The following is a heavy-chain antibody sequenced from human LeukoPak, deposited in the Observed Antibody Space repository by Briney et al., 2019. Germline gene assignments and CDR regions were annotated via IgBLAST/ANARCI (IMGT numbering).Heavy chain of an antibody. V-gene: IGHV1-8*01. D-gene: IGHD2-2*01. CDR2: MNPNSANT. CDR3: ARGGTRYCASTSCSDYYYYGVDV. CDR1: GYTFSNYD. J-gene: IGHJ6*02. Sequence: GASVKVSCKASGYTFSNYDINWVRQAYGQGPEWMEWMNPNSANTGYAQKFQGRVTMTTNTSINTAYMELSSLRSEDTALYYCARGGTRYCASTSCSDYYYYGVDVWGQGTTVTVSS.